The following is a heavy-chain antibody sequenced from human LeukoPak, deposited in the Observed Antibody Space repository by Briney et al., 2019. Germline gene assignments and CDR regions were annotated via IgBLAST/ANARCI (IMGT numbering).Heavy chain of an antibody. CDR1: GGSMSSYY. CDR3: ARYTNKWCGALDY. CDR2: IKYTGST. Sequence: KPSETLSLTCTVSGGSMSSYYWSWIRQPPGKGLEWIGYIKYTGSTSYNPSLKSRVTISVDTSKNQFSLNLSSATAADTAVYYCARYTNKWCGALDYWGQGTLVTVSS. J-gene: IGHJ4*02. V-gene: IGHV4-59*08. D-gene: IGHD3-10*01.